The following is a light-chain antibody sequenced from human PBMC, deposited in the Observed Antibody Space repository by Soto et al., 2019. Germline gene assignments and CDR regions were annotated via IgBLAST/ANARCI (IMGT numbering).Light chain of an antibody. J-gene: IGKJ2*01. CDR1: QSIGRY. CDR3: QQSFTAPRT. CDR2: DVS. Sequence: DIQMTQAPSSLSASVGDRVTVTCRASQSIGRYLKWYQQKPGKAPRLLIYDVSSLQTGVPSRFSGDESGTDFTLTISGLQLEDFATYYCQQSFTAPRTFGQGTKLEIQ. V-gene: IGKV1-39*01.